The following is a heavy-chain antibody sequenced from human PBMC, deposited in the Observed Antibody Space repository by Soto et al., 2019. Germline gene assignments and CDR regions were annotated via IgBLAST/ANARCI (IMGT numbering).Heavy chain of an antibody. D-gene: IGHD3-22*01. CDR1: GFTFSSYG. CDR2: ISYDGSNK. V-gene: IGHV3-30*03. Sequence: PGGSLRLSCAASGFTFSSYGMHWVRQAPGKGLEWVAVISYDGSNKYYADSVKGRFTISRDNSKNTLYLQMNSLRAEDTAVYYCAAYYYDSSGYFIVDYWGQGTLVTVSS. CDR3: AAYYYDSSGYFIVDY. J-gene: IGHJ4*02.